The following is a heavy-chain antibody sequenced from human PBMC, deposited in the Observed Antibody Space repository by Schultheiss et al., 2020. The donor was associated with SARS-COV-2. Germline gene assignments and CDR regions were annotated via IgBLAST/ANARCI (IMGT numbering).Heavy chain of an antibody. Sequence: SCAASGFTFSNAWMNWVRQAPGKGLEWVAVISYDGSNKYYADSVKGRFTISRDNSKNTLYLQMNSLRAEDTAVYYCARDRRASTYYYGSGIPFDYWGQGTLVTVSS. CDR3: ARDRRASTYYYGSGIPFDY. D-gene: IGHD3-10*01. CDR1: GFTFSNAW. J-gene: IGHJ4*02. CDR2: ISYDGSNK. V-gene: IGHV3-30*03.